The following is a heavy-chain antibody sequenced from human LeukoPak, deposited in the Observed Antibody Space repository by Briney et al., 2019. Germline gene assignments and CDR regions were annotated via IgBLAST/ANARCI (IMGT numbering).Heavy chain of an antibody. J-gene: IGHJ4*02. D-gene: IGHD3-10*01. Sequence: ASVKVSCKASGYTFTSYDINWVRQATGQGLEWMGWINAHSGVTNYAQKFQGRVTMTRDTSISTAYMELSRLRSDDTAVYYCARVGLWFGEFRYFDHWGQGTLVTVSS. CDR3: ARVGLWFGEFRYFDH. CDR2: INAHSGVT. CDR1: GYTFTSYD. V-gene: IGHV1-2*02.